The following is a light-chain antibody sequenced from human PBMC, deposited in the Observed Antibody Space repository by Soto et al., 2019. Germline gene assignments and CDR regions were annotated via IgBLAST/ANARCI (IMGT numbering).Light chain of an antibody. Sequence: QAVVTQEPSLTVSPGGTVTLTCGSSTGAVTSGHYPYWVQQRTGQAPRTLIYDAVNRHSWTPARFSGSLLGGKAALTLPGEQPEDEEDYNCLLYRGGVVLFGGGTKLTVL. CDR1: TGAVTSGHY. J-gene: IGLJ2*01. CDR2: DAV. CDR3: LLYRGGVVL. V-gene: IGLV7-46*01.